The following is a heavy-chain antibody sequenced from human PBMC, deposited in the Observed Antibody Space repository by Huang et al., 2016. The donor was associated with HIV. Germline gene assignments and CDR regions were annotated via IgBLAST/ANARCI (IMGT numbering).Heavy chain of an antibody. J-gene: IGHJ4*02. CDR3: AREKAADSAWYGVYYFDY. D-gene: IGHD6-19*01. Sequence: QVQLRQWGAGLVKPSETLSLTCAVYGGSFSGYYWTWIRQSPGKGLEGIGEINNLVKTNDQPSLKGRVTISKDTAKNQFSLQLTSVSAADTGVYFCAREKAADSAWYGVYYFDYWGEGALVTVTS. CDR1: GGSFSGYY. CDR2: INNLVKT. V-gene: IGHV4-34*01.